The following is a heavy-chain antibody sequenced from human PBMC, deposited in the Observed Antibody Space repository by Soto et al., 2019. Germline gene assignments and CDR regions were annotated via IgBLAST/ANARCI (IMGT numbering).Heavy chain of an antibody. CDR2: MSYDGSNK. Sequence: PAGSLTLSCAASGFTFSSYGMHWVRQAPGKGLEWVAVMSYDGSNKYYAYSVKGRFTISRDNSKYTLYLQMNSLRAEDTAVYYCAKDGFKAYYYYGIDVWGQGTTVTVSS. D-gene: IGHD3-10*01. CDR3: AKDGFKAYYYYGIDV. V-gene: IGHV3-30*18. CDR1: GFTFSSYG. J-gene: IGHJ6*02.